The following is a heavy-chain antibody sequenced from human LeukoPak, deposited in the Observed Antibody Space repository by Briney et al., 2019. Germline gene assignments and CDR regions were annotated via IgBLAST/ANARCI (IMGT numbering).Heavy chain of an antibody. CDR2: IRDAGSA. D-gene: IGHD6-19*01. Sequence: PGGSLRLSCAASGFTFSSYAMHWVRQAPGKGLEWVSAIRDAGSAYYADSVKGRFTISRDNSKNTLYLQMDSLRGEDTAVYYCAVRGSAWGGPFNYWGRGTLVTVSS. CDR3: AVRGSAWGGPFNY. V-gene: IGHV3-23*01. CDR1: GFTFSSYA. J-gene: IGHJ4*02.